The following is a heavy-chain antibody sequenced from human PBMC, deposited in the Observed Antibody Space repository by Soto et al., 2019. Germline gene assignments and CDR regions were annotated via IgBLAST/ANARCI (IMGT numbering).Heavy chain of an antibody. J-gene: IGHJ4*02. CDR3: AKDLSGYHFDY. CDR2: ISYDGSNK. D-gene: IGHD5-12*01. Sequence: QVQLVESGGGVVQPGRSLRLSCAASGFTFSSYGMHWVRQAPGKGLEWVAVISYDGSNKYYADSVKGRFTISRDNSKNPLYLQMNSLRAEDTAVYYCAKDLSGYHFDYWGQGTLVTVSS. CDR1: GFTFSSYG. V-gene: IGHV3-30*18.